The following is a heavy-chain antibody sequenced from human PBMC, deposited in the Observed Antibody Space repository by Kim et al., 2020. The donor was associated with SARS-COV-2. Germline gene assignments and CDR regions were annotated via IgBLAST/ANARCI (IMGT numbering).Heavy chain of an antibody. CDR3: AKIHCGASSCSRADQ. J-gene: IGHJ4*02. D-gene: IGHD2-2*01. CDR2: ISSGGT. CDR1: GFTYSNFD. Sequence: GGSLRLSCAASGFTYSNFDMGWVRRAPGKGLEWVSAISSGGTYYAGSVEGRVTISRANSENTLYLHMNNLRADDTAVYHCAKIHCGASSCSRADQWGQGTLVTVSS. V-gene: IGHV3-23*01.